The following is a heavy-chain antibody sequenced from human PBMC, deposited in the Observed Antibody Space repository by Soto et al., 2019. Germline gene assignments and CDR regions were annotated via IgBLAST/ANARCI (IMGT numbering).Heavy chain of an antibody. CDR3: ARSPRSSPYFDY. J-gene: IGHJ4*02. D-gene: IGHD6-13*01. V-gene: IGHV5-51*01. Sequence: GESLKISCQSSGYTFSNFWIGWVRQLPGKGLEWMGIIYPGDHETRYSPSFHGKVTISADRSINTAYLQWNSLEASDTAFYFCARSPRSSPYFDYWGPGALVTVSS. CDR1: GYTFSNFW. CDR2: IYPGDHET.